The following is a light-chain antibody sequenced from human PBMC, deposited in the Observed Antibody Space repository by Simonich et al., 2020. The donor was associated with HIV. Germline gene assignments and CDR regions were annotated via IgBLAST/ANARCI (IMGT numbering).Light chain of an antibody. CDR1: HSDVGGYNY. CDR2: DVS. CDR3: SSYTSSSTLV. V-gene: IGLV2-14*01. Sequence: QSALTQPASVSVSPGQSITISCTGTHSDVGGYNYVSWYQQHPGKAPKLRIYDVSKRPSGVSNRFSGSKSGNTASLTISGLQAEDEADYYCSSYTSSSTLVFGGGTKLTVL. J-gene: IGLJ3*02.